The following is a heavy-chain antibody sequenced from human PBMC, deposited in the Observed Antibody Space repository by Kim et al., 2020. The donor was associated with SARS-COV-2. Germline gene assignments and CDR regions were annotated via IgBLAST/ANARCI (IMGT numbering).Heavy chain of an antibody. CDR1: GFTFSSYW. Sequence: GGSLRLSCAASGFTFSSYWMSWVRQAPGKGLEWVANIKQDGSEKYYVDSVKGRFTISRDNAKNSLYLQMNSLRAEDTAVYYCARDYYGSGSYPPSYFDYWGQGTLVTVSS. D-gene: IGHD3-10*01. J-gene: IGHJ4*02. V-gene: IGHV3-7*03. CDR3: ARDYYGSGSYPPSYFDY. CDR2: IKQDGSEK.